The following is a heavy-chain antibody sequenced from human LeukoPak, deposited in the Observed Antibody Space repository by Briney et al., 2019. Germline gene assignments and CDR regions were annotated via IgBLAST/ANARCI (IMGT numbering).Heavy chain of an antibody. CDR2: IYNDGST. V-gene: IGHV3-53*01. CDR1: GLTVSSSY. J-gene: IGHJ3*02. Sequence: GGSLILSCAASGLTVSSSYMSWVRHPPGKGLEWVSIIYNDGSTYYADSMKGRFTISRDNPKNTLYLQVNSLRAEDTAMYYCARNILFAFDIWGQGTMVTVSS. CDR3: ARNILFAFDI.